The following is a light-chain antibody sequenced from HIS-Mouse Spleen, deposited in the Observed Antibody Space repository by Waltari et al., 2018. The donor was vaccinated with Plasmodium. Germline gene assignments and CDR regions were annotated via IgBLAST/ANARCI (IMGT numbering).Light chain of an antibody. CDR3: QQYNNWHT. CDR2: GPS. J-gene: IGKJ5*01. CDR1: QSVSSN. Sequence: EIVMTQSPATLSVSPGERATLSCRASQSVSSNLAWYQQKPGQAPRLLIYGPSTRATGIPARFSGSGSGTEFTLTISSMQSEDFAVYYCQQYNNWHTFGQGTRLEIK. V-gene: IGKV3-15*01.